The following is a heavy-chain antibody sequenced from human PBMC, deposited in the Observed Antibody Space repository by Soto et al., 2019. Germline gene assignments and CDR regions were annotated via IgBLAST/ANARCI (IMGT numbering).Heavy chain of an antibody. CDR3: ARDLWGYCGTDCYPLDV. CDR2: MYNTGST. D-gene: IGHD2-21*02. CDR1: CVSIFGYY. Sequence: SKTLSLTCTLSCVSIFGYYWSWIRQPPGKGLEWIGYMYNTGSTVYNPSFKSRVTISVDTSKNQFSLKLNSVTAADTAVYYCARDLWGYCGTDCYPLDVWGQGTTVT. J-gene: IGHJ6*02. V-gene: IGHV4-59*01.